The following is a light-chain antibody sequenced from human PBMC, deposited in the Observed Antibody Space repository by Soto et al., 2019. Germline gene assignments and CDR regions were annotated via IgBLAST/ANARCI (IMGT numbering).Light chain of an antibody. CDR2: DAS. V-gene: IGKV3-11*01. CDR1: QNIDNY. J-gene: IGKJ4*01. CDR3: QQRKNWLT. Sequence: EVVLTQSPVTLSLSPGERATLSCRASQNIDNYLAWYQQRPGQAPRFLIYDASNRASGIPARFSGSGSGTDFTLTISSLEPEDFAVYYCQQRKNWLTFGGGTKVDIK.